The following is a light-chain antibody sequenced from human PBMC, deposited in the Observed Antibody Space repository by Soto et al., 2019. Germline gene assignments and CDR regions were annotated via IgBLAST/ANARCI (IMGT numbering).Light chain of an antibody. CDR2: GNN. V-gene: IGLV1-40*01. CDR3: QSYDSTLSGLYV. J-gene: IGLJ1*01. CDR1: SANIGAGYD. Sequence: QSVLTQPPSMSGAPGQRVTISCTGTSANIGAGYDVHWYQQLPGMAPKLLIYGNNKRPSGVPDRFSGSKSGTSASLAITGLQAEDEADYYCQSYDSTLSGLYVLGTGTPLTVL.